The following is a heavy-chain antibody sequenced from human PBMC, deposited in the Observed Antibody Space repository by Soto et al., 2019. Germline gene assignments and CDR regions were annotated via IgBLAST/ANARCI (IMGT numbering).Heavy chain of an antibody. CDR3: ARGPSSSWYSFDY. Sequence: GASVKVCCKASGGTFSSYAISWVRQAPGQGLEWMGGIIPIFGTANYAQRFQGRVTITADESTSTAYMELSSLRSEDTAVYYCARGPSSSWYSFDYWGQGTLVTVSS. V-gene: IGHV1-69*13. D-gene: IGHD6-13*01. J-gene: IGHJ4*02. CDR1: GGTFSSYA. CDR2: IIPIFGTA.